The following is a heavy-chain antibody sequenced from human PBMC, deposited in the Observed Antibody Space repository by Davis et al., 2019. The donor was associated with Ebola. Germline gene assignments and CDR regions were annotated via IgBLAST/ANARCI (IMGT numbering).Heavy chain of an antibody. J-gene: IGHJ6*02. CDR3: ARDFGGVYQKRYYGMDV. Sequence: GESLKISCAASGFTFSSYSMNWVRQAPGKGLEWVSSISSSSSYIYYADSVKGRFTISRDNAKNSLYLQMNSLRAEDTAVYYCARDFGGVYQKRYYGMDVWGQGTTVTVSS. CDR2: ISSSSSYI. CDR1: GFTFSSYS. V-gene: IGHV3-21*01. D-gene: IGHD3-3*01.